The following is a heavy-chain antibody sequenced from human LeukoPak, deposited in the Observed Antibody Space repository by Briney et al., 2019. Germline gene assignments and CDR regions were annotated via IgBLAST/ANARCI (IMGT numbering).Heavy chain of an antibody. Sequence: SETLSLTCTVSGGSISSYYWSWIRQPPGKGLEWIGYIYYSGSTNYNPSLKSRVTITVDTSRNQFSLKLSSVTAADTAVYYCARAGLYVDTAMAYFDYWGQGTLVTVSS. V-gene: IGHV4-59*01. D-gene: IGHD5-18*01. CDR2: IYYSGST. CDR1: GGSISSYY. J-gene: IGHJ4*02. CDR3: ARAGLYVDTAMAYFDY.